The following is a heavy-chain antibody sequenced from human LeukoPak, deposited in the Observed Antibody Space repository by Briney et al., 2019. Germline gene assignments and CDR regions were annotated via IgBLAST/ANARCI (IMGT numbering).Heavy chain of an antibody. Sequence: GGSLRLSCAASGFTFDDYAMHWVRQAPGKGLGWVSGISWNSGSIGYADSVKGRFTISRDNAKNSLYLQMNSLRAEDTALYYCAKDVDIVATMFDYWGQGTLVTVSS. CDR3: AKDVDIVATMFDY. V-gene: IGHV3-9*01. CDR1: GFTFDDYA. D-gene: IGHD5-12*01. CDR2: ISWNSGSI. J-gene: IGHJ4*02.